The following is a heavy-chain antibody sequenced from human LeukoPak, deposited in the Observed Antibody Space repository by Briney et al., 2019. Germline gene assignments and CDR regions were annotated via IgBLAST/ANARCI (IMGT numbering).Heavy chain of an antibody. CDR1: GFTFSSYG. D-gene: IGHD5-12*01. J-gene: IGHJ4*02. Sequence: PGGSLRLSCAASGFTFSSYGMHGVRQAPGKGLEWGAFIRYEGSNKYYADSVKGRFTISRDNSKNTLYRQMNSLRAEDTAVYYCAKDHQSARAGYEGAYFDYWGQGTLVTVSS. CDR2: IRYEGSNK. CDR3: AKDHQSARAGYEGAYFDY. V-gene: IGHV3-30*02.